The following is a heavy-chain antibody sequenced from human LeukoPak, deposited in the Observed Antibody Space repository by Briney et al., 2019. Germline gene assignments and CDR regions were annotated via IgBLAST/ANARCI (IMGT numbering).Heavy chain of an antibody. J-gene: IGHJ5*02. D-gene: IGHD1-26*01. CDR1: GCTFTSYA. CDR3: ARVGVTSWFDP. Sequence: ASVKVSCKASGCTFTSYAMHWVRQAPGQRLEWMGWINAGNGNTKYSQKFQGRVTITRDTSASTAYMELSSLRSEDTAVYYCARVGVTSWFDPWGQGTLVTVSS. V-gene: IGHV1-3*01. CDR2: INAGNGNT.